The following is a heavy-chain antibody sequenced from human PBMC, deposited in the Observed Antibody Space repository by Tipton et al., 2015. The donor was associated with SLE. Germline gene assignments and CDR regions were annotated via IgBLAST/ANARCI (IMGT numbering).Heavy chain of an antibody. CDR1: GGSISSSSYY. Sequence: TLSLTCTVSGGSISSSSYYWGWVRQPPVKGLEWIGSIYYSGNTYYNPSLKSRVTISVDTSKNQFSLKLSSVTAADTAVYYCESGAVGATSAFDIWGQGTIVTVS. D-gene: IGHD1-26*01. CDR2: IYYSGNT. V-gene: IGHV4-39*07. CDR3: ESGAVGATSAFDI. J-gene: IGHJ3*02.